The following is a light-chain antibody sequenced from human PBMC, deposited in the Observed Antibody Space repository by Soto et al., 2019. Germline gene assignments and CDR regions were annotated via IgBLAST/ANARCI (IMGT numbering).Light chain of an antibody. V-gene: IGLV2-14*01. Sequence: QSALTQPASVSGSPGQSITISCTGTSSDVGGYNYVSWYQQYPGKAPKLMIYDVSNRPSGVSNRFSGSKSGNTASLTTSGLQAEDEADYYCTSYTTSSTLVFGTGTKLTVL. CDR2: DVS. J-gene: IGLJ1*01. CDR3: TSYTTSSTLV. CDR1: SSDVGGYNY.